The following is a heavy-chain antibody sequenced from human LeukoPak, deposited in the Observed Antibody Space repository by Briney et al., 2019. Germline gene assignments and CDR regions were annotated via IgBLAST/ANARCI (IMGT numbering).Heavy chain of an antibody. D-gene: IGHD3-16*01. CDR3: ARDQPYDYVWGRDFDY. CDR2: ISAYNGNT. J-gene: IGHJ4*02. V-gene: IGHV1-18*01. Sequence: ASVKVSCKASGHTFANYGISWVRQAPGQGLEWMGWISAYNGNTNYAQKLQGRVTMTTDTSTSTAYMELRSLRSDDTAVYYCARDQPYDYVWGRDFDYWGQGTLVTVSS. CDR1: GHTFANYG.